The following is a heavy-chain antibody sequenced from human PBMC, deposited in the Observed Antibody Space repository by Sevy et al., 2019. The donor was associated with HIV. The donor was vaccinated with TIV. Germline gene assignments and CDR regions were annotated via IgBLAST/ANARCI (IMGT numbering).Heavy chain of an antibody. CDR3: AKDGYKPSVGDENYYYYYMDV. CDR1: GFTFSSYA. CDR2: ISGSGGST. V-gene: IGHV3-23*01. Sequence: QAGVSLRLSCAASGFTFSSYAMSWVRQAPGKGLEWVSAISGSGGSTYYADSVKGRFTISRDNSKNTLYLQMNSLRAEDTAVYYCAKDGYKPSVGDENYYYYYMDVWGKGTTVTVSS. J-gene: IGHJ6*03. D-gene: IGHD1-20*01.